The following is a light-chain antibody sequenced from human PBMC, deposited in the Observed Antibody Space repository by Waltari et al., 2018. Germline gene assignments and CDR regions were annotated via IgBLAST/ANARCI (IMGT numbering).Light chain of an antibody. CDR1: QSNSSY. CDR3: QQSYSTPQT. V-gene: IGKV1-39*01. J-gene: IGKJ1*01. CDR2: AAS. Sequence: DIQMTQSPSSLSASVGDRVTITCRASQSNSSYLNWYQQKPGKAPKLLIYAASSLQSGVPSRFSGSVSGTDFTLTISSLQPEDFATYYCQQSYSTPQTFGQGTKVEIK.